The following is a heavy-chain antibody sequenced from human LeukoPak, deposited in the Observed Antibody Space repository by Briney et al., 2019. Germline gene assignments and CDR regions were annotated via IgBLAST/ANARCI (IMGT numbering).Heavy chain of an antibody. J-gene: IGHJ4*02. V-gene: IGHV6-1*01. CDR1: GDSVSSDSAA. Sequence: SQTLSLTCAISGDSVSSDSAAWNWIRQSPSRGLEWLARTYFRSKWYYDYALAVKGRITINPDTSKNQFSLKLSSVTAADTAVYYCARGGYGLNSSGSTNWSQGTLVTVSS. CDR2: TYFRSKWYY. D-gene: IGHD6-19*01. CDR3: ARGGYGLNSSGSTN.